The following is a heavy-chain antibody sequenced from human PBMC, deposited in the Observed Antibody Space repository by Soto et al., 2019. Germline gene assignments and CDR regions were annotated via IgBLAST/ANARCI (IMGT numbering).Heavy chain of an antibody. CDR2: IKYSGTT. V-gene: IGHV4-39*01. D-gene: IGHD1-26*01. Sequence: SETLSLTCTVSGGSISSSSCHWGWIRQPPGKGLEWIASIKYSGTTFYNPSLKSRVTLSVDTSKNQFALKLSSVTAAETAVYYCARHGMTGSYYDAFDIWGQGTMVTVSS. CDR3: ARHGMTGSYYDAFDI. J-gene: IGHJ3*02. CDR1: GGSISSSSCH.